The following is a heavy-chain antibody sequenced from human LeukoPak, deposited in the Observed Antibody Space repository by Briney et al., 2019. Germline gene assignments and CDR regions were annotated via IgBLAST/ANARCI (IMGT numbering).Heavy chain of an antibody. V-gene: IGHV3-30*02. CDR1: GFNLNSYA. CDR2: IRHDETNS. D-gene: IGHD6-6*01. J-gene: IGHJ4*02. CDR3: PSSPVGELDS. Sequence: GGSLRLSCAVSGFNLNSYAMHWVRQAPGKGLEWVAVIRHDETNSFYAGSVQGRFTISRDTSKKLLYLQMNSLRVEDTAVYYTPSSPVGELDSWGRGTLVTVSS.